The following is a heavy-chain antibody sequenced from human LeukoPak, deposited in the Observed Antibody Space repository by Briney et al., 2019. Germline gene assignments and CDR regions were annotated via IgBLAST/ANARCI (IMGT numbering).Heavy chain of an antibody. J-gene: IGHJ4*02. CDR3: ARGDSTGSYFDY. Sequence: SGGSLRLSCAASGFTVSSKYMSWLRQAPGKGLEWVSILYSGGSIYYADSVKGRFTISRDNSKNTLYLQMNSLRAEDTAVYYCARGDSTGSYFDYWGQGTLVTVSS. CDR1: GFTVSSKY. CDR2: LYSGGSI. D-gene: IGHD3-22*01. V-gene: IGHV3-53*01.